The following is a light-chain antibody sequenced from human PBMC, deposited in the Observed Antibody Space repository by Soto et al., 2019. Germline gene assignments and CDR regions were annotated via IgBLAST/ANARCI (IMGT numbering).Light chain of an antibody. CDR3: SSYAVGAV. J-gene: IGLJ2*01. CDR1: SFDVGGYNY. Sequence: QSALTQPPSASGSPGQSVTISCTGSSFDVGGYNYVSWYQQHPGKAPKLIIYEVNKRPSGVPDRFSGSKSGNTASLTVSGLQAEDEADYYCSSYAVGAVFGGGTKLTVL. V-gene: IGLV2-8*01. CDR2: EVN.